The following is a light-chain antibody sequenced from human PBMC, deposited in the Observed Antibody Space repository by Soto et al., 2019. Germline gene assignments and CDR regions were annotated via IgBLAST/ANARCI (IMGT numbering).Light chain of an antibody. Sequence: EIVLTQSPGTLSLSPGERATLSCRASQSVSSNYLAWYQQKPGQAPRLLIYGASSRATGIPDRFSGSGSGTDFTLTISRLEPEDFALYYCQQYGSSPSITFGQGTRLEIK. CDR1: QSVSSNY. V-gene: IGKV3-20*01. J-gene: IGKJ5*01. CDR2: GAS. CDR3: QQYGSSPSIT.